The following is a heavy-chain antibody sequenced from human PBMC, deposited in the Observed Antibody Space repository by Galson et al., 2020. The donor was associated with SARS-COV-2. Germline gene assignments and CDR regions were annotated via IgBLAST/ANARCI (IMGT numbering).Heavy chain of an antibody. CDR2: INSDGNSV. CDR1: GFSFRVYW. CDR3: ARAPGRSTIFDPPSYMDV. D-gene: IGHD3-3*01. V-gene: IGHV3-74*01. Sequence: GGSLRLSCAVSGFSFRVYWMHWVRQVPGKGLVWVSRINSDGNSVRHADSVKGRFTISRDNAKNTVYLQMNTLRAEDTAVYYCARAPGRSTIFDPPSYMDVWGKGTTVIVSS. J-gene: IGHJ6*03.